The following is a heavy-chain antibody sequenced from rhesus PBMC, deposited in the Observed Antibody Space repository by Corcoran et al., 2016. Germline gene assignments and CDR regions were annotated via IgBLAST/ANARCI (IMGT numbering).Heavy chain of an antibody. J-gene: IGHJ4*01. D-gene: IGHD6-25*01. CDR1: GYSISSGSY. V-gene: IGHV4S14*01. Sequence: QVQLQESGPGLVKPSETLSLTCAVSGYSISSGSYWGWIRQPPGKGLEWIGHISSGGSNYLNPSLKSRVTISTDTSKNQFSLKLSSVTAADTAVYYCARASNSGSWNSYWGQGVLVTVSS. CDR2: ISSGGSN. CDR3: ARASNSGSWNSY.